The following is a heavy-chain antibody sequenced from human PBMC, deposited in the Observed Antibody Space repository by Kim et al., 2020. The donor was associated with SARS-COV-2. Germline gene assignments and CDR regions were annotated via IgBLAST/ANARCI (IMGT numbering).Heavy chain of an antibody. CDR1: GFTFSSYA. Sequence: GGSLRLSCVASGFTFSSYAMSWVRQAPGKGLEWVSAISGSGGSTYYADSVKGRFTISRDNSKNTLYLQMNSLRAEDTAVYYCAKDGLGVRGVIISHYYYGMDVWGQGTTVTVSS. CDR3: AKDGLGVRGVIISHYYYGMDV. J-gene: IGHJ6*02. V-gene: IGHV3-23*01. CDR2: ISGSGGST. D-gene: IGHD3-10*01.